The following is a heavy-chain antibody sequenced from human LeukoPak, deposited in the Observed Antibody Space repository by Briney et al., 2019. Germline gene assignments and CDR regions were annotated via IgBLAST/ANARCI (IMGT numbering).Heavy chain of an antibody. Sequence: SETLSLTCRVDDGSFHGYQWSWIRQSPGKGLEWIGEVIHREAIRTNPSLKRRVSISTDSSTNQFSLRLTSVTAADTAVYYCARARQQLYYYYYMDVWGKGTTVTVSS. CDR1: DGSFHGYQ. CDR2: VIHREAI. D-gene: IGHD6-13*01. J-gene: IGHJ6*03. CDR3: ARARQQLYYYYYMDV. V-gene: IGHV4-34*12.